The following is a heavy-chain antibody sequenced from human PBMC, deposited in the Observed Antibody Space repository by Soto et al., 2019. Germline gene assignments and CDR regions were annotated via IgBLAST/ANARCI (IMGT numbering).Heavy chain of an antibody. D-gene: IGHD1-20*01. Sequence: QLQLQESGSGLVKPSQTLSLTCAVSGGSISSGGYSWSWIRQPPGKGLEWIGYIYYSGSTYYNPSLKSRVTGSLDRSNNQFSLKLSSVTAADTAVYYCARGGITGTTGYFDYWGQGTLVTVSS. CDR1: GGSISSGGYS. J-gene: IGHJ4*02. CDR3: ARGGITGTTGYFDY. CDR2: IYYSGST. V-gene: IGHV4-30-2*01.